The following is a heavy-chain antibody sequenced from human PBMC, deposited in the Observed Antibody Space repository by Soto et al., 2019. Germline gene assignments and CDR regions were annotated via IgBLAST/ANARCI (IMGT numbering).Heavy chain of an antibody. J-gene: IGHJ4*02. Sequence: SETLSLPCSVSGVSISNTSYYWGWIRQPPGKGLEWVGTIYFSGSTFYNPSLKSRVTISIDTSKNQFSLRLSSVTAADTDVYYCARHGSYWGQGTIVTV. CDR2: IYFSGST. CDR1: GVSISNTSYY. CDR3: ARHGSY. V-gene: IGHV4-39*01.